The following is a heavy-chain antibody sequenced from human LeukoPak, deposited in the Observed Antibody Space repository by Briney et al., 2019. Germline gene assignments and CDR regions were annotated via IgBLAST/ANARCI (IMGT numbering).Heavy chain of an antibody. J-gene: IGHJ3*02. Sequence: GGSLRLSCAASGFTFSTYAMSWVRQAPGKGLEWVSGISGSGGSTYYADSVKGRFTISRDNSKNMVYLQMNSLRAEDTAVYYCAKESFDWLFAFDIWGQGTMVTVSS. CDR1: GFTFSTYA. V-gene: IGHV3-23*01. CDR3: AKESFDWLFAFDI. CDR2: ISGSGGST. D-gene: IGHD3-9*01.